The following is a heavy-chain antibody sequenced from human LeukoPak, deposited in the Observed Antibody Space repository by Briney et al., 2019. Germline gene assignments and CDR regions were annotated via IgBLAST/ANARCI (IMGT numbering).Heavy chain of an antibody. D-gene: IGHD3-10*01. CDR3: AKLGKTENHYGSGRFSYYYYMDV. CDR2: ISSDGINK. CDR1: GFTFSNYG. J-gene: IGHJ6*03. Sequence: GGSLRLSCAASGFTFSNYGMHWVRQAPGKGLEWVAFISSDGINKYHADSVKGRFTISRDNSKNSLYLQMNSLRAEDTAVYYCAKLGKTENHYGSGRFSYYYYMDVWGKGTTVTISS. V-gene: IGHV3-30*02.